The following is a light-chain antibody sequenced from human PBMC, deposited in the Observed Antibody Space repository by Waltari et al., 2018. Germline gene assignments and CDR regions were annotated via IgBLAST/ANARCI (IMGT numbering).Light chain of an antibody. J-gene: IGLJ2*01. CDR3: SSYTTNKTPV. CDR2: DVT. CDR1: SSDIGGYDY. V-gene: IGLV2-14*03. Sequence: QPALTQPASVSGSPGQSITISCTGSSSDIGGYDYVSWYQQHPGKAPKLIIYDVTKRPSGISSRLSGSKSGNTASLTSSGLQAEDEADYYCSSYTTNKTPVIGGGTKVTVL.